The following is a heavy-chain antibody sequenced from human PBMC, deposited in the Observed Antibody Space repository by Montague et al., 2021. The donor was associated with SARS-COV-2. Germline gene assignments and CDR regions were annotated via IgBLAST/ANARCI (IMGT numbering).Heavy chain of an antibody. D-gene: IGHD1-1*01. J-gene: IGHJ4*02. V-gene: IGHV4-39*01. CDR3: TRHVHMTWPEPSPGFDY. Sequence: SETLSLTCTASGDSISSSSYNWGWIRQPPGKGLEWIGSVHYSGRPYYSPSLKSRVTIYVDTSKNQLSLKLSPVTAADTAVYYCTRHVHMTWPEPSPGFDYWGQGTLVTVSS. CDR1: GDSISSSSYN. CDR2: VHYSGRP.